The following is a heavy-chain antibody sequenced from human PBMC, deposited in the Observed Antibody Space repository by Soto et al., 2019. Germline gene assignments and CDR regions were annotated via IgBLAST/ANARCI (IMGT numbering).Heavy chain of an antibody. CDR2: IFSNDEK. V-gene: IGHV2-26*01. CDR3: ARIRAGGDYDGAFDI. Sequence: QVTLKESGPVLVTPTETLTLTCTVSGFSLSNARMGVSWIRQPPGKALEWLAHIFSNDEKSYSTSLKSRLTISKDTSKSQVVLTMTNMDPVDTATYYCARIRAGGDYDGAFDIWGQGTMVTVSS. D-gene: IGHD4-17*01. CDR1: GFSLSNARMG. J-gene: IGHJ3*02.